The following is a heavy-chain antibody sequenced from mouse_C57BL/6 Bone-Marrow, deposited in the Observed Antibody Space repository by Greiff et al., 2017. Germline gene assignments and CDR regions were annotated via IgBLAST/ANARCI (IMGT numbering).Heavy chain of an antibody. D-gene: IGHD2-3*01. CDR3: ARDGYYVRDAMDY. CDR1: GYTFTSYW. J-gene: IGHJ4*01. V-gene: IGHV1-64*01. CDR2: IPTNSGST. Sequence: QVKLQQPGAELVKPGASVKLSCKASGYTFTSYWMHWVKQRPGQGLEWIGMIPTNSGSTNYNEKFKSKATLTVDKYTSTAYMQLSSLTSEDSAVSYCARDGYYVRDAMDYWGPGTAVTVSS.